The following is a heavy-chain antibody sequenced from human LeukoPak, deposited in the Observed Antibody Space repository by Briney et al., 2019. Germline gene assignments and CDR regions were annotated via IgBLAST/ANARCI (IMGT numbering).Heavy chain of an antibody. CDR3: ARGPRWDQLSLLDY. J-gene: IGHJ4*02. CDR1: GFTFSSYW. Sequence: GGSLRPSCAASGFTFSSYWMHWVRQAPGKGLVWVSRINSDGSSTSYADSVKGRFTISRDNAKNTLYLQMNSLRAEDTAVYYCARGPRWDQLSLLDYWGQGTLVTVSS. V-gene: IGHV3-74*01. D-gene: IGHD2-2*01. CDR2: INSDGSST.